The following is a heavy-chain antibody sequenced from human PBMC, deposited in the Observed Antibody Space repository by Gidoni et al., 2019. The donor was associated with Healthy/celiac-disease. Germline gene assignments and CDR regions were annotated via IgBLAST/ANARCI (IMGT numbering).Heavy chain of an antibody. CDR3: ARAAIAARAEAGYYFDY. V-gene: IGHV3-30-3*01. D-gene: IGHD6-6*01. CDR2: ISYDGSNK. J-gene: IGHJ4*02. Sequence: QVQLVESGGGVVQPGRSLRLSCAASGFTFSSYAMHWVRQAPGKGLEWVAVISYDGSNKYYADSVKGRFTISRDNSTNTLYLQMNSLRAEDTAVYYCARAAIAARAEAGYYFDYWGQGTLVTVSS. CDR1: GFTFSSYA.